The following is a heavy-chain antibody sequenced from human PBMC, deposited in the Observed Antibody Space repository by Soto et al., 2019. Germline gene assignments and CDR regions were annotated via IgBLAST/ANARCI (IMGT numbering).Heavy chain of an antibody. J-gene: IGHJ4*02. CDR2: ISFDGSNK. V-gene: IGHV3-30*18. CDR1: GVAFSNYD. D-gene: IGHD3-16*01. CDR3: AKVVWEYTLTLNHFDY. Sequence: GGSVRLSCAASGVAFSNYDIHWVRQAPGKGLEWVAVISFDGSNKYYADSVKGRFTISRDNSKNTLYLQMNSLRAEDTAVYYCAKVVWEYTLTLNHFDYWGQGALVTVSS.